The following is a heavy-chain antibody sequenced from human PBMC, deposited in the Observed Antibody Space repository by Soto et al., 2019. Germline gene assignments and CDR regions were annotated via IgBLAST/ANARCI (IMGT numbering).Heavy chain of an antibody. J-gene: IGHJ4*02. CDR2: ISYDGSNK. V-gene: IGHV3-30-3*01. CDR3: ARDFSMVVVAPGY. Sequence: SLRLSCVASGFSLNGYWMHWVRQAPGKGLEWVAVISYDGSNKYYADSVKGRFTISRDNSKDTVYLQMKSLRPEDTAVYYCARDFSMVVVAPGYWGQGTLVTVSS. D-gene: IGHD2-15*01. CDR1: GFSLNGYW.